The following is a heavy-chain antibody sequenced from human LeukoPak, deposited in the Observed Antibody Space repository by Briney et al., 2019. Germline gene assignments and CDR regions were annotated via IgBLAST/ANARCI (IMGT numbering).Heavy chain of an antibody. D-gene: IGHD3-10*01. V-gene: IGHV6-1*01. CDR3: ARASGTSGGLRY. CDR2: TYYRSKWYN. CDR1: GDSVSRNSET. J-gene: IGHJ4*02. Sequence: KASQTLSLTCAISGDSVSRNSETWNWIRQSPSRGLKWLGRTYYRSKWYNDYAESVKSRIIINPDTSKNQFSLQLNSVTPEDTAVYFCARASGTSGGLRYWGQGSVVTVSS.